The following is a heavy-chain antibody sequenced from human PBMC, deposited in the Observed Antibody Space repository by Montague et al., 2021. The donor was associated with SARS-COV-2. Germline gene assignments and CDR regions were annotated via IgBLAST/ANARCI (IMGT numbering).Heavy chain of an antibody. D-gene: IGHD3-3*01. CDR2: IKQDGSEK. J-gene: IGHJ6*02. Sequence: SLRLSCAASGFTFSSYWMSWVRQAPGKGLEWVANIKQDGSEKYYVDSVKGRFTISRDNAKNSLYLQMNSLRAEDTAVYYCARVVLDFWSGFVMDVWGQGTTVTVSS. CDR3: ARVVLDFWSGFVMDV. V-gene: IGHV3-7*01. CDR1: GFTFSSYW.